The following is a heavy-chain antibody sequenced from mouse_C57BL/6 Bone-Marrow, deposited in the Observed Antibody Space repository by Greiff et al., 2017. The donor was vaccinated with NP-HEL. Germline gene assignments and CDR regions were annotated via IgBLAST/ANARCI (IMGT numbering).Heavy chain of an antibody. D-gene: IGHD3-2*02. J-gene: IGHJ3*01. Sequence: QVQLQQPGAELVRPGSSVKLSCKASGYTFTSYWMDWVKQRPGQGLEWIGNIYPSDSETHYNQKFKDKATLTVDKSSSTAYMQLSSLTSEDSAVYYCARWGQLRLLAWFAYWGQGTLVTVSA. CDR3: ARWGQLRLLAWFAY. V-gene: IGHV1-61*01. CDR2: IYPSDSET. CDR1: GYTFTSYW.